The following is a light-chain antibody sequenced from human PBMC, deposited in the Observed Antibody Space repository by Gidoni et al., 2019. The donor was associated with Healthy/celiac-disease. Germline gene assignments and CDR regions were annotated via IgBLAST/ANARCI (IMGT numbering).Light chain of an antibody. V-gene: IGKV4-1*01. CDR3: QQYYRTPRT. CDR2: WAS. Sequence: DIVMTQSPDYLAVSLGERATIHCKSSQSVLYSSNNKNYLAWYQQKPGQAPKLLFYWASTRESGVPDRFSGSGSGTDFTLTISSLQAEDVAVYSCQQYYRTPRTFGQGTKLEIK. CDR1: QSVLYSSNNKNY. J-gene: IGKJ2*01.